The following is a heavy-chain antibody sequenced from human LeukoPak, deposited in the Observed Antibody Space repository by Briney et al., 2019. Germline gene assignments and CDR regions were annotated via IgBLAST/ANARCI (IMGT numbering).Heavy chain of an antibody. V-gene: IGHV4-4*07. CDR3: ARVSPIAVAGSSYYYAMDV. CDR2: IYSSGTT. Sequence: PSETLSLTCNVSGGSISNYYWTWIRQPAGKGLEWIGRIYSSGTTTYNPSLKSRVAMSVDTSRNQFSLKLSSVTAADTAVYYCARVSPIAVAGSSYYYAMDVWGQGTTVIVSS. J-gene: IGHJ6*02. D-gene: IGHD6-19*01. CDR1: GGSISNYY.